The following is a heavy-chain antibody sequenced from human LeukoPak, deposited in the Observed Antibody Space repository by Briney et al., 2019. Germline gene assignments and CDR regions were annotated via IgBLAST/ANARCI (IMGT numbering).Heavy chain of an antibody. J-gene: IGHJ6*02. Sequence: SGTLSLTCTVSGGSISSYYWSWIRQPPGKGLEWIGYIYYSGSTNYNPSLKSRVTISVDTSKNQFSLKLSSVTAADTAVYYCATQLGIGYYYYGMDVWGQGTTVTVSS. CDR2: IYYSGST. CDR1: GGSISSYY. V-gene: IGHV4-59*08. D-gene: IGHD7-27*01. CDR3: ATQLGIGYYYYGMDV.